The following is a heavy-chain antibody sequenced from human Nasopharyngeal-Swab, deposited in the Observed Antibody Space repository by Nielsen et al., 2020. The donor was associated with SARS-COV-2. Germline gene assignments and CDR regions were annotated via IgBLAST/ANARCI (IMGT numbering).Heavy chain of an antibody. Sequence: GESLKISCAASGFTFSDYYMSWIRQAPGKGLEWVSLISGDGGSTYYADSVKGRFTISRDNSKNSLYLQMNSLRTEDTALYYCATTVAAPTLDYWGQGTLVTVSS. D-gene: IGHD6-19*01. CDR2: ISGDGGST. V-gene: IGHV3-43*02. J-gene: IGHJ4*02. CDR3: ATTVAAPTLDY. CDR1: GFTFSDYY.